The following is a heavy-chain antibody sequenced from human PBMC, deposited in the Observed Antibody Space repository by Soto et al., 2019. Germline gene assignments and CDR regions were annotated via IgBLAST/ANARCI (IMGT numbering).Heavy chain of an antibody. J-gene: IGHJ6*02. CDR1: GFTFDDYT. Sequence: GGSLRLSCAASGFTFDDYTMHWVRQAPGKGLEWVSLISWDGGSTYYADSVKGRFTISRDNSKNSLYLQMNSLRTEDTALYYCARHVKAAAGYYYYYGMDVWGQGTTVTVSS. CDR3: ARHVKAAAGYYYYYGMDV. CDR2: ISWDGGST. D-gene: IGHD6-13*01. V-gene: IGHV3-43*01.